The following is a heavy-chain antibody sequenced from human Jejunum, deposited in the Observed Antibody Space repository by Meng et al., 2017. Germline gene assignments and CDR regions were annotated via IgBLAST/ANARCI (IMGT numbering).Heavy chain of an antibody. J-gene: IGHJ3*02. CDR3: AKGVKSGAYYVAFDI. Sequence: GESLKISCAASGFTFSDYVMGWVRQGPGKGLEWVSSIYPSGASTFHADSVKGRFTISRDNSENTLYLQMSSLRADDTAIRYCAKGVKSGAYYVAFDIWDQGTTVTVSS. CDR1: GFTFSDYV. CDR2: IYPSGAST. D-gene: IGHD1-26*01. V-gene: IGHV3-23*01.